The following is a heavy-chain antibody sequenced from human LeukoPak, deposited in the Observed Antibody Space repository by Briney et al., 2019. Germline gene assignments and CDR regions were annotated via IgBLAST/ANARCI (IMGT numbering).Heavy chain of an antibody. J-gene: IGHJ4*02. CDR3: XXXXXXTSRGNYFDH. Sequence: GGSLRLSCAASGFTVSTNYMSWVRQAPGKGLEWVSTIYSGGSTYYADSVKGRFTISRDNSKNTLYLQMNSLRAEDTAVYYCXXXXXXTSRGNYFDHWGQGTVVTVSS. CDR2: IYSGGST. D-gene: IGHD3-16*01. CDR1: GFTVSTNY. V-gene: IGHV3-66*01.